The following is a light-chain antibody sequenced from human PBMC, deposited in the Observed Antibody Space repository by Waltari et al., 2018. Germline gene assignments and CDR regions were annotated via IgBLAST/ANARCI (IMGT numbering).Light chain of an antibody. CDR1: QNIDSW. V-gene: IGKV1-5*03. CDR2: RAS. J-gene: IGKJ1*01. CDR3: QQYKFYPWT. Sequence: DVQMTQSPSTLSTSVGDRVTITCRASQNIDSWLAWYQQKPGKAPKLLINRASTLASGVPSRFSGTGSGTEFTLTIGSLQPDDFATYYCQQYKFYPWTFGQGTKMEI.